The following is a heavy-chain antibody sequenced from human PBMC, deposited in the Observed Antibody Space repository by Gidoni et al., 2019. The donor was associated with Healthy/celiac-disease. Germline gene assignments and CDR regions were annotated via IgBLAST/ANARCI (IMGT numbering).Heavy chain of an antibody. J-gene: IGHJ3*02. D-gene: IGHD1-26*01. CDR3: ATQGSGSYEGVGDDAFDI. CDR2: FDPEDGET. V-gene: IGHV1-24*01. CDR1: GYPLTELP. Sequence: QVQLVQSGAEVTKPGASVKVSCKVSGYPLTELPMHWVRPAPGKGLEWMGGFDPEDGETIYAQKFQGRVTMTEDTSTDTAYMELSSLRSEDTAVYYCATQGSGSYEGVGDDAFDIWGQGTMVTVSS.